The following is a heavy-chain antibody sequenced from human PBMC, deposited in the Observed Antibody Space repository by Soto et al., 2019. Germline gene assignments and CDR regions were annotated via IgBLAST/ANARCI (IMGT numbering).Heavy chain of an antibody. J-gene: IGHJ4*02. Sequence: QVQLVESGGGVVQPGRSLRLSCAASGCTLSSYAMHWVRQAPGKGLEWVAVISYDGSNKYYADSVKGRFTISRDNSKNTLYLQMNSLRAEDTAVYYCARDISIGFDYWGQGTLVTVSS. CDR3: ARDISIGFDY. CDR1: GCTLSSYA. CDR2: ISYDGSNK. V-gene: IGHV3-30-3*01.